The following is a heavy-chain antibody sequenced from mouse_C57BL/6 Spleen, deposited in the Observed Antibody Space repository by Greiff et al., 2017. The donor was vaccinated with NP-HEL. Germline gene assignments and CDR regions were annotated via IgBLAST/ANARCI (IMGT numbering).Heavy chain of an antibody. D-gene: IGHD2-3*01. CDR1: GYSITSGYY. Sequence: VQLQQSGPGLVKPSQSLSLTCSVTGYSITSGYYWNWIRQFPGNKLEWMGYISYDGSNNYNPSLKNRISITRDTSKNQFFLKLNSVTTEDTATYYCARDDGYYHGLDYWGQGTTLTVSS. V-gene: IGHV3-6*01. CDR2: ISYDGSN. CDR3: ARDDGYYHGLDY. J-gene: IGHJ2*01.